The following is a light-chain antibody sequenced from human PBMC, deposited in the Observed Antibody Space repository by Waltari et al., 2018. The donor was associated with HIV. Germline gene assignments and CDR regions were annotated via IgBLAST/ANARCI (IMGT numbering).Light chain of an antibody. V-gene: IGKV3-15*01. J-gene: IGKJ1*01. CDR1: QSISSN. Sequence: EIVMTQSPATLSVSPGQRATVSCWASQSISSNLAWYQQRPGQAPRLLVYDASTRVAGFPARFSASGFATEFTLTISSLQSEDFAVYYCQQYNDWLSWTFGQGTKVEMK. CDR3: QQYNDWLSWT. CDR2: DAS.